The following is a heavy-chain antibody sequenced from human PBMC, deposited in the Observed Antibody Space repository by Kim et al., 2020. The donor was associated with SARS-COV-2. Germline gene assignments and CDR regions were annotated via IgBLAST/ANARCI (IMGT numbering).Heavy chain of an antibody. J-gene: IGHJ6*02. CDR1: GFTFSSYG. Sequence: GGSLRLSCADSGFTFSSYGMHWVRQAPGKGLEWVAVISYDGSNKDYADSVKGRFTISRDNSKNTLYLQMNSLRAEDTAVYYCAKDRTGGPARSGWSYYYFGMDGWGQGTTVTVSS. V-gene: IGHV3-30*18. D-gene: IGHD6-19*01. CDR3: AKDRTGGPARSGWSYYYFGMDG. CDR2: ISYDGSNK.